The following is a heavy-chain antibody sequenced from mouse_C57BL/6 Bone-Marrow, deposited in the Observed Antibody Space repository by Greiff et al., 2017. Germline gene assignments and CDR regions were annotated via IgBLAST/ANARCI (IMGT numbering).Heavy chain of an antibody. J-gene: IGHJ3*01. V-gene: IGHV1-81*01. D-gene: IGHD1-1*01. CDR2: LYPRSGNT. CDR1: GYTFTSYG. CDR3: ARIPIYYYGSSPLFAY. Sequence: VQLQQSGAELARPGASVKLSCKASGYTFTSYGISWVKQRTGQGLEWIGELYPRSGNTYYHEKFKGKATLTADKSSSTAYMELRSLTSEDSAVXFCARIPIYYYGSSPLFAYGGQGTLVTVSA.